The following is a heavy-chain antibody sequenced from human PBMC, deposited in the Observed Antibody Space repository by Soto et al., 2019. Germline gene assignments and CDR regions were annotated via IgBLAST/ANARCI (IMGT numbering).Heavy chain of an antibody. CDR3: AKDPRLRFLESRYRWFDP. D-gene: IGHD3-3*01. J-gene: IGHJ5*02. V-gene: IGHV3-23*01. CDR1: GFTFSSYA. CDR2: ISVSGGST. Sequence: PGASLRLSCAACGFTFSSYAISWLCHAPAQRLEWVLFISVSGGSTYYADSVKGRFTISRDNSKNTLYLQMNSLRAEDTAVYYCAKDPRLRFLESRYRWFDPWGQGTLVTVSS.